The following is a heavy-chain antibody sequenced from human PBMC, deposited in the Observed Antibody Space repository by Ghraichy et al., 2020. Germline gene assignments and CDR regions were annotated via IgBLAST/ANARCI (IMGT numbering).Heavy chain of an antibody. CDR2: IYHSGST. D-gene: IGHD3-16*02. CDR1: GYSISSGYY. CDR3: ARLYYDYVWGSYRYCWFDP. Sequence: SETLSLTCAVSGYSISSGYYWGWIRQPPGKGLEWIGSIYHSGSTYYNPSLKSRVTISVDTSKNQFSLKLSSVTAADTAVYYCARLYYDYVWGSYRYCWFDPWGQGTLVTVSS. J-gene: IGHJ5*02. V-gene: IGHV4-38-2*01.